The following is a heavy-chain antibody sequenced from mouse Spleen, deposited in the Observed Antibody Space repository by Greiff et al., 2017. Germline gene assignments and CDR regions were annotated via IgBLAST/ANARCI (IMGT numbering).Heavy chain of an antibody. J-gene: IGHJ4*01. CDR2: IWSGGST. D-gene: IGHD2-10*02. CDR3: ARKGGEYGNYDAMDY. CDR1: GFSLTSYG. V-gene: IGHV2-2*01. Sequence: VKLQESGPGLVQPSQSLSITCTVSGFSLTSYGVHWVRQSPGKGLEWLGVIWSGGSTDYNAAFISRLSISKDNSKSQVFFKMNSLQADDTAIYYCARKGGEYGNYDAMDYWGQGTSVTVSS.